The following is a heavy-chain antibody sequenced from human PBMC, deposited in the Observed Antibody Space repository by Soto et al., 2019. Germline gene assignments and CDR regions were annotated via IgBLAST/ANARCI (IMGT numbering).Heavy chain of an antibody. Sequence: QVQLVQSGAEVKKPGASVKVSCKASGYTFTSYGISWVRQAPGQGLEWMGWISAYNGNTNYAQKLQGRVTMTTGTTTSTANMELRRLRSDDTAVYYCASSLLVGYGLEGESDWGQGTLVTVSS. CDR1: GYTFTSYG. J-gene: IGHJ4*02. CDR3: ASSLLVGYGLEGESD. CDR2: ISAYNGNT. V-gene: IGHV1-18*01. D-gene: IGHD5-18*01.